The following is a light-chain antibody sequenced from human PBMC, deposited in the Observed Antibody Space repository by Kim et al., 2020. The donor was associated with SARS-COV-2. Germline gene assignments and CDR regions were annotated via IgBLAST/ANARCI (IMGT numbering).Light chain of an antibody. CDR2: DAS. V-gene: IGKV1-17*03. Sequence: IQMTQSPSALSASVGDRVAITCRASQGVRGYLAWFQQKPGRVPKRLIYDASRLQSGVPSRFSGSGSGTEYTLTISSLQPEDFTTYYCLQYYSFPHTFGQGTKLEI. J-gene: IGKJ2*01. CDR3: LQYYSFPHT. CDR1: QGVRGY.